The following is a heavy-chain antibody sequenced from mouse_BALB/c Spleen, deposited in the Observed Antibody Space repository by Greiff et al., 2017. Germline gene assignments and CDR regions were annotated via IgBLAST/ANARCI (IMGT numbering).Heavy chain of an antibody. Sequence: LMKPGASVKISCKATGYTFSSYWIEWVKQRPGHGLEWIGEILPGSGSTNYNEKFKGKATFTADTSSNTAYMQLSSLTSEDSAVYYCARAPMSKDAMDYWGQGTSVTVSS. V-gene: IGHV1-9*01. CDR3: ARAPMSKDAMDY. D-gene: IGHD6-5*01. CDR2: ILPGSGST. J-gene: IGHJ4*01. CDR1: GYTFSSYW.